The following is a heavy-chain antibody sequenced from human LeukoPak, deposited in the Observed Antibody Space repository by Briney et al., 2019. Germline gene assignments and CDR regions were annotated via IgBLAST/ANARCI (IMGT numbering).Heavy chain of an antibody. J-gene: IGHJ4*02. CDR2: IYSGGST. D-gene: IGHD3-3*01. Sequence: QTGGSLRLSCAASALAFSRYAMSWVRQAPGKGLEWVSVIYSGGSTYYADSVKGRFTISRDNSKNTLYLQMNSLRAEDTAVYYCARGPNKYYDFYHWGQGTLVTVSS. CDR3: ARGPNKYYDFYH. CDR1: ALAFSRYA. V-gene: IGHV3-53*01.